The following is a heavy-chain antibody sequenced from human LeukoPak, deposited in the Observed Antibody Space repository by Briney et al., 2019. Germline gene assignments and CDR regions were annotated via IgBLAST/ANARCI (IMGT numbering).Heavy chain of an antibody. CDR2: IIPIFGTA. J-gene: IGHJ4*02. D-gene: IGHD3-9*01. Sequence: ASVKVSCKASGGTFSSYAISWVRQAPGQGLEWMGGIIPIFGTANYAQKFQGRVTITADKSTSTAYMELSSLRSEDTAVYYCATLLRYFDWLPNGGNDYWGQGTLVTVSS. CDR3: ATLLRYFDWLPNGGNDY. V-gene: IGHV1-69*06. CDR1: GGTFSSYA.